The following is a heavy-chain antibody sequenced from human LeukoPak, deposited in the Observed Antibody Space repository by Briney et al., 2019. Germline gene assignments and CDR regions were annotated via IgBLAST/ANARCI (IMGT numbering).Heavy chain of an antibody. CDR1: GCTFSSYA. CDR3: ARGTYDLEENWYFDL. J-gene: IGHJ2*01. V-gene: IGHV1-69*05. Sequence: SVKVSCKASGCTFSSYAISWVRQAPGQGLEWMGGIIPIFGTANYAQKFQGRVTITTDESTSTAYMELSSLRSEDTAVYYCARGTYDLEENWYFDLWGRGTLVTVSS. CDR2: IIPIFGTA. D-gene: IGHD3-3*01.